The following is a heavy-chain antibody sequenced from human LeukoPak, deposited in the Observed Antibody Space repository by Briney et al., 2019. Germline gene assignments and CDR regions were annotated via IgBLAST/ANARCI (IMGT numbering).Heavy chain of an antibody. V-gene: IGHV3-7*01. J-gene: IGHJ6*02. CDR1: GFTFSSYW. CDR2: IKQDGSEK. CDR3: ARGSSPGYYYYGMDV. D-gene: IGHD2-15*01. Sequence: PGGSLRLSCAASGFTFSSYWMSWVRQAPGKGLEWVANIKQDGSEKYYVDSVKGRFTISRDNAKNSLYLQMNSLRAEDTAVYYCARGSSPGYYYYGMDVWGQGTTVTVSS.